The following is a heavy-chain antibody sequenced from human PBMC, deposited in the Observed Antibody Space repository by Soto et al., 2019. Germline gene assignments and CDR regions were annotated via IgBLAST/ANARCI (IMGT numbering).Heavy chain of an antibody. CDR1: GGSISTSRSY. CDR2: IDYTGAT. V-gene: IGHV4-61*05. Sequence: SETLSLTCNVSGGSISTSRSYWAWIRQPPGKGLEWIGYIDYTGATNYSPSLASRVTISVDTSKNQFSLKLTSLTAADTAIYYCARANRYFDYWGQGTLVTVSS. J-gene: IGHJ4*02. D-gene: IGHD5-12*01. CDR3: ARANRYFDY.